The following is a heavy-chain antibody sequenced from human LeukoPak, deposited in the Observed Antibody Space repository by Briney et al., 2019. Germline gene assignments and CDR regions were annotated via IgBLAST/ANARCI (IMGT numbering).Heavy chain of an antibody. V-gene: IGHV3-30-3*01. CDR1: GFTFSSYA. CDR3: ARDYGRAYFDY. Sequence: GGSLRLSCAASGFTFSSYAMHWVRQAPGKGLEWVAVISYDGSNKYYADSVKGRFTISRDNSKNTLYLQMNSLRAEDTAVYYCARDYGRAYFDYWGQGTLVTVSS. D-gene: IGHD1-26*01. J-gene: IGHJ4*02. CDR2: ISYDGSNK.